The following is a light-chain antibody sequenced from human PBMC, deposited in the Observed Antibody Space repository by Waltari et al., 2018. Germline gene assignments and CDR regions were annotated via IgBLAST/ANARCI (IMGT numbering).Light chain of an antibody. J-gene: IGLJ3*02. CDR3: ATWDNSLSGAV. Sequence: QYVLTQPPSASGTPGQEVTISCSGTTSNIGKNYVSWYQQVPGTAPKLLMYRNDQRPSGVSDRFSGSKSGTSASLAISALRSEDEADYYCATWDNSLSGAVFGGGTKVTVL. V-gene: IGLV1-47*01. CDR2: RND. CDR1: TSNIGKNY.